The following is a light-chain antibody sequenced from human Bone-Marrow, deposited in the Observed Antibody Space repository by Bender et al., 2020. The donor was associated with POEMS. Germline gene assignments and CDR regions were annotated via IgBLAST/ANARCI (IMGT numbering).Light chain of an antibody. J-gene: IGLJ2*01. CDR3: QVWDSGSPVV. V-gene: IGLV3-21*02. Sequence: SYVLTQPPSVSVAPGQTARITCGGNNLGDKTVHWFQQKPGQAPVLVVYDDSDRPSGIPERFSGSNSGNTATLTISRVEAGDEGDYHCQVWDSGSPVVFGGGTRLTVL. CDR1: NLGDKT. CDR2: DDS.